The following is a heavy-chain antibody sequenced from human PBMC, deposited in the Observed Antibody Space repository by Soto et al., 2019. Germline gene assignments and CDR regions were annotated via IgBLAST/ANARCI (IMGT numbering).Heavy chain of an antibody. CDR2: ISSTSNTI. CDR1: EFIFSSYS. V-gene: IGHV3-48*02. D-gene: IGHD5-18*01. CDR3: ARGGIQLWPSLVY. J-gene: IGHJ4*02. Sequence: EVQLVESGGGLVQPGGSLRLSCAASEFIFSSYSMNWVRQAPGKGLEWVSYISSTSNTIYYADSVKGRFTISRDNAQNSLYLQMNSLRDEDPAVYYCARGGIQLWPSLVYWGQGTLVTVSS.